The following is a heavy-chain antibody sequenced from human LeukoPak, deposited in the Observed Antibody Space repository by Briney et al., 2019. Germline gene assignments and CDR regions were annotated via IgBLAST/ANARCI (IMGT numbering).Heavy chain of an antibody. V-gene: IGHV4-34*01. CDR1: GASFRRSY. J-gene: IGHJ4*02. CDR3: ATIYGDYSDFDS. D-gene: IGHD4-17*01. Sequence: SETLSLTCAVYGASFRRSYWSWIRQPPGKGLEWIGEITHDGRINHNPSLKSRVTISVDRSMNQFSLKLSSVTVADTAVYYCATIYGDYSDFDSWGQGTLVTVSS. CDR2: ITHDGRI.